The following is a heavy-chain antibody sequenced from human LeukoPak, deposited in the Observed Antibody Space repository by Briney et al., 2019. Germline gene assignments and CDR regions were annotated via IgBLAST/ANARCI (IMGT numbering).Heavy chain of an antibody. CDR3: APGYDSSGPLLGY. CDR1: GGTFSSYA. D-gene: IGHD3-22*01. J-gene: IGHJ4*02. Sequence: ASVKVSCKASGGTFSSYAISWVRQAPGQGLEWMGGIIPIFGTANYAQKFQGRVTITADESTSTAYMELSSLRSEDTAVYYCAPGYDSSGPLLGYWGQGTLVTVSS. V-gene: IGHV1-69*13. CDR2: IIPIFGTA.